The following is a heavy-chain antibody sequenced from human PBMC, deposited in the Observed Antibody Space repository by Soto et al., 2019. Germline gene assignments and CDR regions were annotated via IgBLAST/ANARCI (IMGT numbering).Heavy chain of an antibody. CDR1: NASISSSNW. CDR3: VRDEARYDILTGSSLGRAFDI. D-gene: IGHD3-9*01. J-gene: IGHJ3*02. CDR2: IYHTGRT. V-gene: IGHV4-4*02. Sequence: QVQLQESGPNLVKPSGTLSLTCVITNASISSSNWWSWVRQAPGTGLEWIGEIYHTGRTNYAPSLKGRVTMSIDKSNTRFSRRLTSLTAADPAVYYCVRDEARYDILTGSSLGRAFDIWGQGTMVTVSS.